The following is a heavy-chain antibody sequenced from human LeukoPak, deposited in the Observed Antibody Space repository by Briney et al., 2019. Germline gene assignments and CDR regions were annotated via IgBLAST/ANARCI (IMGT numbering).Heavy chain of an antibody. CDR1: GYTLTELS. V-gene: IGHV1-24*01. CDR2: FDPEDGET. J-gene: IGHJ4*02. Sequence: ASVKVSCKVSGYTLTELSMHWVRRAPGKGLEWMGGFDPEDGETIYAQKFQGRVTMTEDTSTDTAYMELSSLRSEDTAVYYCATYPYYYDSSGYPFDYWGQGTLVTVSS. D-gene: IGHD3-22*01. CDR3: ATYPYYYDSSGYPFDY.